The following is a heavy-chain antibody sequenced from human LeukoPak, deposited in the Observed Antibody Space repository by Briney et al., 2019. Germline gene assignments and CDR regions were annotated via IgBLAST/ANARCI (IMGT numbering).Heavy chain of an antibody. CDR2: IDSSGGYM. V-gene: IGHV3-21*06. CDR3: LRGDRRDY. Sequence: GGSLRLSCEASGFTFNTYSMNWARRAPGKGLEWVSPIDSSGGYMFYADSVKGRFIISRDNAKDSLYLQMNSLRVEDTAVYYCLRGDRRDYWGQGTLVTVSS. CDR1: GFTFNTYS. J-gene: IGHJ4*02.